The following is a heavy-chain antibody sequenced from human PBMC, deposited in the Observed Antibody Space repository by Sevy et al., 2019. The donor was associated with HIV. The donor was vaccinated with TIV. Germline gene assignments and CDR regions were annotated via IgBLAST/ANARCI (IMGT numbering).Heavy chain of an antibody. D-gene: IGHD6-19*01. Sequence: GGSLRLSCAASGFNFSNYVLHWVRQAPGKGLEWVTFISSYGNEADYVDSVKVRFTISRDDSKNTLYLQMNSLRPEDTAVYYCARSILAVAGSYGMDVWGQGTTVTVSS. CDR1: GFNFSNYV. J-gene: IGHJ6*02. CDR3: ARSILAVAGSYGMDV. CDR2: ISSYGNEA. V-gene: IGHV3-30*03.